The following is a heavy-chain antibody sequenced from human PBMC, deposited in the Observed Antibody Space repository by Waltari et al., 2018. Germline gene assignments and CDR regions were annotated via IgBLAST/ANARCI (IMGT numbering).Heavy chain of an antibody. CDR1: GLTFGSYV. J-gene: IGHJ4*02. V-gene: IGHV3-7*01. Sequence: EVQLMESGGGLVQPGGSLRLSCAASGLTFGSYVMSWVRQAPGKGLEWVANINQDGSEKYYVDSVKGRFTISRDNAKESLYLQMNSLRAEDTAVYYCAREVVGTNYFDYWGQGTLVTVSS. CDR3: AREVVGTNYFDY. D-gene: IGHD6-19*01. CDR2: INQDGSEK.